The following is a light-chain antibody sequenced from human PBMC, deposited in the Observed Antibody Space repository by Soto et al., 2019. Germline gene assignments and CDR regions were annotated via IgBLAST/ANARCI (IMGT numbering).Light chain of an antibody. Sequence: QSALTQPASVSGSPGQSITISCTGTSSDVGAYNYVSWYQQHPGKAPKLMIFEVSDRPSGDSNRFSGSKSGNTASLTISGLQAEDEADYYCSSYTSSNTLVFGGGTKVTVL. CDR2: EVS. V-gene: IGLV2-14*01. CDR3: SSYTSSNTLV. CDR1: SSDVGAYNY. J-gene: IGLJ2*01.